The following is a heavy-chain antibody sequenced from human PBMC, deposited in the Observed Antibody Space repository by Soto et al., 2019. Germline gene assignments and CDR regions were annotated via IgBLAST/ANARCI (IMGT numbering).Heavy chain of an antibody. J-gene: IGHJ4*02. CDR3: AAVYPQGTLVVTPN. Sequence: ASVKVSCKASGYTFTSYAMHWVRQAPGQRLGRMGWINAGNGNTKYSQKFQGRVTITRDTSASTAYMELRSLRSDDTAVYYCAAVYPQGTLVVTPNWGQGTLVTVSS. D-gene: IGHD2-21*02. CDR1: GYTFTSYA. V-gene: IGHV1-3*01. CDR2: INAGNGNT.